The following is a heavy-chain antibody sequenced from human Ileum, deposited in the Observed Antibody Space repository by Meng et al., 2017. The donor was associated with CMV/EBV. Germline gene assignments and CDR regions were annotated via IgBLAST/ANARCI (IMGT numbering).Heavy chain of an antibody. Sequence: GGSLRLSCAASGFTFSSYWMHWVRQAPGKGLAWVSRINIDGSRTTYADSVKGRFTISRDNAKNTLYLQMNSLRAEDMAVYYCVREAVGSNAFDIWGQGTRVTVSS. D-gene: IGHD3-10*01. J-gene: IGHJ3*02. CDR1: GFTFSSYW. V-gene: IGHV3-74*03. CDR3: VREAVGSNAFDI. CDR2: INIDGSRT.